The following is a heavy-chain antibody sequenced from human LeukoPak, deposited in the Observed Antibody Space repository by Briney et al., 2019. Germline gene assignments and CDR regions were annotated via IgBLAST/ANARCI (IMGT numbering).Heavy chain of an antibody. Sequence: SETLSLTCTVSGGSISSSSYYWGWIRQPPGKGLEWIGSIYYSGSTYYNPSLKSRVTISVDTSKNQFSLKLSSVTAADTAVCYCARQYAAAKKYYYYYYMDVWGKGTTVTVSS. V-gene: IGHV4-39*01. CDR1: GGSISSSSYY. J-gene: IGHJ6*03. D-gene: IGHD6-13*01. CDR3: ARQYAAAKKYYYYYYMDV. CDR2: IYYSGST.